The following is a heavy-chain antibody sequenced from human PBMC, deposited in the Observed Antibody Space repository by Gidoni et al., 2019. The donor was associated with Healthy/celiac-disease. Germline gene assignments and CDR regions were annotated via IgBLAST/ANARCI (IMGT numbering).Heavy chain of an antibody. CDR2: ISSSSSYT. J-gene: IGHJ4*02. CDR1: GFTFSDYY. D-gene: IGHD1-26*01. Sequence: QVQLVESGGGLVKPGGSLRLSCAASGFTFSDYYMSWIRQAPGKGLEWVSYISSSSSYTNYADSVKGRFTISRDNAKNSLYLQMNSLRAEDTAVYYCARNGGSGSYQINYFDYWGQGTLVTVSS. CDR3: ARNGGSGSYQINYFDY. V-gene: IGHV3-11*06.